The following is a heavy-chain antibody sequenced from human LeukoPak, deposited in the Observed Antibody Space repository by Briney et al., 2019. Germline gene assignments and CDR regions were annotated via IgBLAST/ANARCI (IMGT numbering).Heavy chain of an antibody. CDR2: INPNSGDT. V-gene: IGHV1-2*02. CDR3: AGEYCSGDSCRQGFDY. CDR1: GYTFTDYY. J-gene: IGHJ4*02. Sequence: GASVKLSCKASGYTFTDYYMHWVRQAPGQGLEWMGWINPNSGDTNHAQNFQGRVTLTRDTSISTAYMELSSLRSDDSAVYYCAGEYCSGDSCRQGFDYWGQGTLVTVSS. D-gene: IGHD2-15*01.